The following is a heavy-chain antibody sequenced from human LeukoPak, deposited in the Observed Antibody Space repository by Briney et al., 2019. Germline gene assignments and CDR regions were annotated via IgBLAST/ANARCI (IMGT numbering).Heavy chain of an antibody. V-gene: IGHV3-23*01. CDR1: GFTFSSYA. D-gene: IGHD3-10*01. J-gene: IGHJ5*02. Sequence: PGGSLRLSCAASGFTFSSYAMSWVRQAPGKGLEWVSAISGSGGSTYYADSVKGRFTISRDNSKNTLYLQMNSLRAEDTAVYYCAKDRARGAFTAYGSGPFDPWGQGTLVTVSS. CDR2: ISGSGGST. CDR3: AKDRARGAFTAYGSGPFDP.